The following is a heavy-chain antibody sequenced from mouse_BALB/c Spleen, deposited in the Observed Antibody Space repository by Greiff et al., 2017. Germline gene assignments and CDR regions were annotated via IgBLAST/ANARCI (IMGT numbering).Heavy chain of an antibody. CDR2: ISSGGSYT. V-gene: IGHV5-6*02. Sequence: EVMLVESGGDLVKPGGSLKLSCAASGFTFSSYGMSWVRQTPDKRLEWVATISSGGSYTYYPDSVKGRFTISRDNAKNTLYLQMSSLKSEDTAMYYCARRDDYDGGVWYFDVWGAGTTVTVSS. CDR3: ARRDDYDGGVWYFDV. CDR1: GFTFSSYG. D-gene: IGHD2-4*01. J-gene: IGHJ1*01.